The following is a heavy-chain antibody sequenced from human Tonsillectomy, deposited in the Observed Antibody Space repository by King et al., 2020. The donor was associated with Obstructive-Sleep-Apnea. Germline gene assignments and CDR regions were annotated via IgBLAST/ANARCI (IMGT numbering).Heavy chain of an antibody. CDR3: ARNWDYYDGIELLYGMDV. CDR1: GYTFTSYD. Sequence: QVQLVQSGAEVRKPGASVKVSCKASGYTFTSYDIHWVRQATGQGLEWMGWMNPNSGNTGYAQNFQGRVTMTRNTSMSTAYMELSSLTSDDTAVYYRARNWDYYDGIELLYGMDVWGQGTTVTVSS. V-gene: IGHV1-8*01. D-gene: IGHD3-22*01. CDR2: MNPNSGNT. J-gene: IGHJ6*02.